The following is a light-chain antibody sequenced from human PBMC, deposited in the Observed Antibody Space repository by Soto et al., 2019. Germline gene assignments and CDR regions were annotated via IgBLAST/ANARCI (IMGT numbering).Light chain of an antibody. CDR2: KAC. V-gene: IGKV1-5*03. CDR3: QHSNSYSEA. J-gene: IGKJ1*01. Sequence: DIQMTQSPSTLSGSVGDRVTITCRASQTISSWLAWYQQKPGKAPKLLIYKACTLKSGVPSRFSGSGSGTEFTRTISSLQPDDFATCYCQHSNSYSEAFGEGTKVELK. CDR1: QTISSW.